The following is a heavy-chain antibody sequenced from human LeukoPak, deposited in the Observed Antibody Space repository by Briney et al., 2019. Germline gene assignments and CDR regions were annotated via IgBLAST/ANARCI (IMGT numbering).Heavy chain of an antibody. V-gene: IGHV3-49*04. CDR2: IRRRANDGTT. CDR3: TRADGDYDHHFFDY. Sequence: GGSLRLSCTGSGFNFGDYGLSWVRQAPGKGLEWIGFIRRRANDGTTEYAASVKGRFTMSRDDSKSIVYLQMNGLQTEDTALYYCTRADGDYDHHFFDYWGQGTQVIVSS. D-gene: IGHD4-17*01. CDR1: GFNFGDYG. J-gene: IGHJ4*02.